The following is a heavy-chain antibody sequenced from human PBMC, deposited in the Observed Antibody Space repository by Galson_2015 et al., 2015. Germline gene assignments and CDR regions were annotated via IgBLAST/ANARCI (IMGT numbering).Heavy chain of an antibody. Sequence: SVKVSCKAFGYTFTSYYIHWVRQAPGQGLEWMGIIYPSGGSTTYAQKFQGRVTMTRDTSTSTAYMELRSLRFEDTAVYYCARDRMRLPGITAAGTSDYWGQGTLVTVSS. V-gene: IGHV1-46*01. CDR3: ARDRMRLPGITAAGTSDY. J-gene: IGHJ4*02. CDR2: IYPSGGST. CDR1: GYTFTSYY. D-gene: IGHD6-13*01.